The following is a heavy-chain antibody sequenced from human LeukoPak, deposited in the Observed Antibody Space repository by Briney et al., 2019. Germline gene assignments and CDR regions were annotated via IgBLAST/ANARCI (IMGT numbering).Heavy chain of an antibody. CDR1: GGSISSYY. Sequence: SETLSLTCTVSGGSISSYYWSWIRQPPGKGLEWIGYIHYSGSTNYNPSLKSRVTISVDTSKKQYSLKLSSGTAADTAVYYCARAEEGYGSGRRENYYYYYMDVWGKGTTVTISS. V-gene: IGHV4-59*01. D-gene: IGHD3-10*01. J-gene: IGHJ6*03. CDR2: IHYSGST. CDR3: ARAEEGYGSGRRENYYYYYMDV.